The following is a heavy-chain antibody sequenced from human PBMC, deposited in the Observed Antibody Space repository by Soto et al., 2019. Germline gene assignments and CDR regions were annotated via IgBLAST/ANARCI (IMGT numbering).Heavy chain of an antibody. CDR1: GYTFTDYG. J-gene: IGHJ4*02. Sequence: QVQLVQSGAEVKKPGASVTVSCTASGYTFTDYGISWVRQAPGQGREWMGWISAKTGNTNSAQFVQGRVTLTTDTSASTAYMELRRLRSDDTAVYYCAKDRFQYNSRAQGDHWRQGTRVHASS. CDR2: ISAKTGNT. D-gene: IGHD3-22*01. V-gene: IGHV1-18*04. CDR3: AKDRFQYNSRAQGDH.